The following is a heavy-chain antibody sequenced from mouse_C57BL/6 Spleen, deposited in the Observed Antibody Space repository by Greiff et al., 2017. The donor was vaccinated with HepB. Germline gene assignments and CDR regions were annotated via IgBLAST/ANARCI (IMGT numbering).Heavy chain of an antibody. V-gene: IGHV5-9-1*02. CDR1: GFTFSSYA. CDR3: TRGGKYYGNYDAMDY. CDR2: ISSGGDYI. J-gene: IGHJ4*01. Sequence: DVQLVESGEGLVKPGGSLKLSCAASGFTFSSYAMSWVRQTPEKRLEWVAYISSGGDYIYYADTVKGRFTISRDNARNTLYLQMSSLKSEDTAMYYCTRGGKYYGNYDAMDYWGQGTSVTVSS. D-gene: IGHD2-1*01.